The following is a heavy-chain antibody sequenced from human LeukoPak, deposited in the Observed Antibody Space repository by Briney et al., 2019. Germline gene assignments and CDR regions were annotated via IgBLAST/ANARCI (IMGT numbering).Heavy chain of an antibody. CDR2: IYSGGST. CDR3: AKPARTDAFDI. D-gene: IGHD1-14*01. V-gene: IGHV3-66*04. J-gene: IGHJ3*02. Sequence: PGGSLRLSCAASEFSVGSNYMTWVRQAPGKGLEWVSLIYSGGSTYYADSVKGRFTISRDNSKNTLYLQMNSLRAEDTAVYYCAKPARTDAFDIWGQGTMVTVSS. CDR1: EFSVGSNY.